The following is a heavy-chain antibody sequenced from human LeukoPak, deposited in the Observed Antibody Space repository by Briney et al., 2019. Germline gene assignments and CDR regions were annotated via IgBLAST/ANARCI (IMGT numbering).Heavy chain of an antibody. Sequence: PGGSLRLSCAASGNYWMHWVRQAPGKGLEWVSAISGSGGSTYYADSVKGRFTISRDNSKNTLYLQMNSLRAEDTAVYYCAKSPDEPAAILSEFDYWGQGTLVTVSS. CDR3: AKSPDEPAAILSEFDY. V-gene: IGHV3-23*01. CDR1: GNYW. CDR2: ISGSGGST. J-gene: IGHJ4*02. D-gene: IGHD2-2*01.